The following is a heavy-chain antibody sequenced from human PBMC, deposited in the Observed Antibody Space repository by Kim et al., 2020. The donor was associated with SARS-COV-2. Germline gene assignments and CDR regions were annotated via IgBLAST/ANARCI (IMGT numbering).Heavy chain of an antibody. CDR1: GGSFSGYY. J-gene: IGHJ4*02. CDR2: INHSGIT. Sequence: SETLSLTCAVYGGSFSGYYWSWIRQPPGKGLEWIGEINHSGITNYNPSLKSRVTISVDTSKNQFSLKLSSVTAADTAVYYCARGGIAARRRFDYWGQGTLVTVSS. D-gene: IGHD6-6*01. CDR3: ARGGIAARRRFDY. V-gene: IGHV4-34*01.